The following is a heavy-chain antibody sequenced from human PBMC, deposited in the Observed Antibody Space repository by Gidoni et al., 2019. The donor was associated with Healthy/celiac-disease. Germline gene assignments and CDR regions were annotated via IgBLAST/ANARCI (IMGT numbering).Heavy chain of an antibody. CDR1: GFTFSSYG. Sequence: QVQLVESGGGGVQPGRYLRLPCAASGFTFSSYGMHWVRQAPGTGLEWVAVISYDGSNKYYADSVKGRFTISRGNSKTTLYLQMTSLRAEDTAVYYCAKGPLGGANYWGQGTLVTVSS. CDR3: AKGPLGGANY. CDR2: ISYDGSNK. V-gene: IGHV3-30*18. J-gene: IGHJ4*02. D-gene: IGHD3-16*01.